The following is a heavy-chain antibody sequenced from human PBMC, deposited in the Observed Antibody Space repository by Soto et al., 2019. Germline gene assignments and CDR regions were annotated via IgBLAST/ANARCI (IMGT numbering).Heavy chain of an antibody. CDR1: GGSISSSSYY. CDR2: IYYSGST. V-gene: IGHV4-39*01. D-gene: IGHD5-18*01. CDR3: ARRSAMVTIDY. J-gene: IGHJ4*02. Sequence: SETLSLTCTVSGGSISSSSYYWGWIRQPPGKGLEWIGSIYYSGSTYYNPSLKSRVTISVDTSKNQFSLKLSSVTAADTAVYYCARRSAMVTIDYWGQGTLDTVSS.